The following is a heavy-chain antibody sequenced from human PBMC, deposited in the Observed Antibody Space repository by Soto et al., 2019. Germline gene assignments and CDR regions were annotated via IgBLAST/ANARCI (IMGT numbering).Heavy chain of an antibody. J-gene: IGHJ6*02. V-gene: IGHV5-51*01. CDR1: GDSFTSCW. Sequence: ESLKISCKGSGDSFTSCWIGWVRKMPGKGLEWMGIIYPGDSDTRYSPSFQGQVTISADKSISTAYLQWSSLKASDTAMYYCAGGGVRGVITRTRDYYGMDVWGQGPTVTVSS. CDR2: IYPGDSDT. D-gene: IGHD3-10*01. CDR3: AGGGVRGVITRTRDYYGMDV.